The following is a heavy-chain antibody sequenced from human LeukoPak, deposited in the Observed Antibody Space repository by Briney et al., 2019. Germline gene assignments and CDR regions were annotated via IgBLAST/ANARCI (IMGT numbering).Heavy chain of an antibody. CDR2: IYYLGNT. Sequence: PSETLSLTCTVSGGSISTYYWSWIRQPPGKGLEWIGYIYYLGNTNYNPSLRSRVTISVDTSKNQFSLKLSSVTAADTAVYYCARHTYSSGPYDYWGQGSLVTVSS. CDR1: GGSISTYY. J-gene: IGHJ4*02. CDR3: ARHTYSSGPYDY. V-gene: IGHV4-59*08. D-gene: IGHD6-19*01.